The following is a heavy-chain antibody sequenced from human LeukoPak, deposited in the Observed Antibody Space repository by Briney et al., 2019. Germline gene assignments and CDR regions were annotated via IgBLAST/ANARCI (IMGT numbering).Heavy chain of an antibody. D-gene: IGHD3-16*02. J-gene: IGHJ4*02. CDR1: GFTFSSYA. CDR2: ISYDGSNK. Sequence: GRSLRLSCASSGFTFSSYAMHWVRQAPGKGLEWVAVISYDGSNKYYADSVKGRFTTSRDNSKNTLYLQMNSLRAEDTAVYYCARSMITFGGVIVPFDYWGQGTLVTVSS. V-gene: IGHV3-30-3*01. CDR3: ARSMITFGGVIVPFDY.